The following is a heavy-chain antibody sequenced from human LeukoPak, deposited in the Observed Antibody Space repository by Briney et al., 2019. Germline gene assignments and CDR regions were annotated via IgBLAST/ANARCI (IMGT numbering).Heavy chain of an antibody. Sequence: ASVKVSCTAAGYTFTGYYMHWVRQAPGQGLEWMGWINPNSGGTNYAQKFQGRVTMTRDTSISTAYMELSRLRSDDTAVYYCARGFTEPQDEGTIFGVVIGWFDPWGQGTLVTVSS. CDR3: ARGFTEPQDEGTIFGVVIGWFDP. V-gene: IGHV1-2*02. J-gene: IGHJ5*02. CDR1: GYTFTGYY. D-gene: IGHD3-3*01. CDR2: INPNSGGT.